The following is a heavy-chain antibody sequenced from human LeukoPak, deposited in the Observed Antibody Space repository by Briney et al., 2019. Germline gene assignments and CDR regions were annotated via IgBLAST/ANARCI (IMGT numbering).Heavy chain of an antibody. Sequence: LGESLKISCKGSGYSFTSYWIGWVRQMPGKGLEWMGIIYPGDSDTRYSPSFQGQVTISADKSISTAYLQWSSLKASDTAIYYCARLSGSGWLSYYYYGMDVWGQGTTVTVSS. D-gene: IGHD6-19*01. CDR1: GYSFTSYW. J-gene: IGHJ6*02. V-gene: IGHV5-51*01. CDR2: IYPGDSDT. CDR3: ARLSGSGWLSYYYYGMDV.